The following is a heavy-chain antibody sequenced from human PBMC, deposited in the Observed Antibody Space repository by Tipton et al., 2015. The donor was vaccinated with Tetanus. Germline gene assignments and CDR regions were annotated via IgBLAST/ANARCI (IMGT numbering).Heavy chain of an antibody. V-gene: IGHV4-34*01. D-gene: IGHD6-13*01. Sequence: TLSLTCTVYAGSFSGYYWTWIRQSPGEGLEWIGEINHSGSTNYNPSLKSRVTMSVDTSRDQFSLKLKSVTAADTAVYYCAKEGLSAFDYWGQGTLVSVSS. CDR3: AKEGLSAFDY. CDR1: AGSFSGYY. CDR2: INHSGST. J-gene: IGHJ4*02.